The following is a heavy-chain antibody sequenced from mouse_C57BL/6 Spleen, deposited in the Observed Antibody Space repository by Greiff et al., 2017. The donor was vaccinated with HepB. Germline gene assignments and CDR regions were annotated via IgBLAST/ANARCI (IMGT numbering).Heavy chain of an antibody. J-gene: IGHJ2*01. CDR3: ARGGFYDYGYFDY. Sequence: VQGVESGAELARPGASVKLSCKASGYTFTSYGISWVKQRTGQGLEWIGEIYPRSGNTYYNEKFKGKATLTADKSSSTAYMELRSLTSEDSAVYFCARGGFYDYGYFDYWGQGTTLTVSS. CDR2: IYPRSGNT. D-gene: IGHD2-4*01. CDR1: GYTFTSYG. V-gene: IGHV1-81*01.